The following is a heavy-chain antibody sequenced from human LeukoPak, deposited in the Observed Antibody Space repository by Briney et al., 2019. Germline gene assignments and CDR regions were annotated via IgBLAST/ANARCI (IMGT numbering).Heavy chain of an antibody. V-gene: IGHV3-9*01. D-gene: IGHD2-2*01. Sequence: GGSLTLSCPAPGFTFDDYAMHWDRQAPGKGLEWVSGISWNSGSIGYADSVKGRFTISRDNAKNSLYLQMNSLRVEDTAVYYCDRDPHALGFWGQRTLVTVSS. J-gene: IGHJ4*02. CDR1: GFTFDDYA. CDR3: DRDPHALGF. CDR2: ISWNSGSI.